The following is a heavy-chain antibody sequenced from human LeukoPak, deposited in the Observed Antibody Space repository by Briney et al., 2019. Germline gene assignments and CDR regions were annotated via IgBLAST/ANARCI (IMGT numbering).Heavy chain of an antibody. Sequence: PSETLSLTCTVSSGSISSSSYYWGWIRQPPGKGLEWIGSIYYSGSTYYNPSLKSRVTISVDTSKNQFSLKLSSVTAADTAVYYCARGKAGYSYGSYFDYWGQGTLVTVSS. CDR3: ARGKAGYSYGSYFDY. CDR2: IYYSGST. V-gene: IGHV4-39*01. D-gene: IGHD5-18*01. CDR1: SGSISSSSYY. J-gene: IGHJ4*02.